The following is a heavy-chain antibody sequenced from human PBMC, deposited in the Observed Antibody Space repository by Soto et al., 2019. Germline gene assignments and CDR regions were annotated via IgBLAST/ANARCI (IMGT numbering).Heavy chain of an antibody. J-gene: IGHJ6*02. D-gene: IGHD6-25*01. V-gene: IGHV4-4*07. CDR1: VGSISSYY. Sequence: SETLSLTCTVSVGSISSYYWSWSRQPAGKGLEWIGRIYNSGVTTYNPSLMSRVTLSVDTSKNHFSLKLTSVSAADTAVYYCARDGSDSYGLDVWGQGTTVTVSS. CDR3: ARDGSDSYGLDV. CDR2: IYNSGVT.